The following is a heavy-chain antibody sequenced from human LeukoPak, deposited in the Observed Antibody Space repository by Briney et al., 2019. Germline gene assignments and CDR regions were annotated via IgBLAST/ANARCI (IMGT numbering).Heavy chain of an antibody. V-gene: IGHV1-69*01. CDR2: IIPIFGTA. Sequence: SVKVSCKASGGTFSSYASSWVRQAPGQGLEWMGGIIPIFGTANYAQKFQGRVTITADESTSTAYMELSSLRSEDTAVYYCARAQTPGYSYGLLNYYYMDVWGKGTTVTVSS. CDR1: GGTFSSYA. D-gene: IGHD5-18*01. J-gene: IGHJ6*03. CDR3: ARAQTPGYSYGLLNYYYMDV.